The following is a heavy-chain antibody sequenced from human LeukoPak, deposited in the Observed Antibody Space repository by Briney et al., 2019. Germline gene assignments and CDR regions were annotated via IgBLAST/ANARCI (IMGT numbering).Heavy chain of an antibody. D-gene: IGHD6-13*01. V-gene: IGHV4-34*01. Sequence: SETLSLTCAVYGGSFSGYYWSWIRQPPGKGLEWIGEINHSGSTNYNPSLKSRVTISVDTSKNQFSLKLSSVTAADTAVYYCARGYSSSWNYYYYGMDVWGQGTTVTVSS. J-gene: IGHJ6*02. CDR2: INHSGST. CDR3: ARGYSSSWNYYYYGMDV. CDR1: GGSFSGYY.